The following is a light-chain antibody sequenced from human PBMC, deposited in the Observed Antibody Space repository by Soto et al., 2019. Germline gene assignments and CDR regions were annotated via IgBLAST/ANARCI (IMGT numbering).Light chain of an antibody. CDR1: QSVSKNY. J-gene: IGKJ3*01. V-gene: IGKV3-20*01. Sequence: EIVLTQSPGTLSLSPGERATLSCRASQSVSKNYLVWYQHKPGQAPRLLISGASKRATGIPDRFSGSGSGTDFTLTISRLEPEDFATYSCQQYGRSPVTFGPVTKVDIK. CDR2: GAS. CDR3: QQYGRSPVT.